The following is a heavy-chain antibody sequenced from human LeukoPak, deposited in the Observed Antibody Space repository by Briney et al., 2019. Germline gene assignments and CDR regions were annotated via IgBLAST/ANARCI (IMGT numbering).Heavy chain of an antibody. D-gene: IGHD3-10*01. CDR1: GGSISSYY. Sequence: SETLSLTCTVSGGSISSYYWSWIRQPPGKGLEWIGYIYYSGSTNYNPSLKSRVTISVDTSKNQFSLKLSSVTAADTAVYYCAGGPYGSGSYYIYYYYMDVWGKGTTVTVSS. CDR3: AGGPYGSGSYYIYYYYMDV. V-gene: IGHV4-59*01. J-gene: IGHJ6*03. CDR2: IYYSGST.